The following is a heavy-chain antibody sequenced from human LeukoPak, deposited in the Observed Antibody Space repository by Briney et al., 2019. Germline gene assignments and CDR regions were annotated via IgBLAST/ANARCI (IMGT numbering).Heavy chain of an antibody. D-gene: IGHD6-25*01. CDR2: ISSSSSYI. J-gene: IGHJ4*02. V-gene: IGHV3-21*01. Sequence: GGSLRLSCAASGFTFSSYSMNWVRQAPGKGLEWVSSISSSSSYIYCADSVKGRFTISRDNAKNSLYLQMNSLRAEDTAVYYCARVERLAYFDYWGQGTLVTVSS. CDR1: GFTFSSYS. CDR3: ARVERLAYFDY.